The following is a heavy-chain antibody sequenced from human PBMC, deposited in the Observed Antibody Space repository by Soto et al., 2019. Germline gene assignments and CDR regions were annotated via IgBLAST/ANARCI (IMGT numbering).Heavy chain of an antibody. Sequence: VQLVESGGGVVQPGRSLRLSCAASGFTFSSYAMHWVRQAPGKGLEWVSSISSSSSYIYYADSVKGRFTISRDNAKNSLYLQMNSLRAEDTAVYYCARGSHYDSSGYVYWGQGTLVTVSS. CDR2: ISSSSSYI. CDR1: GFTFSSYA. V-gene: IGHV3-21*01. D-gene: IGHD3-22*01. CDR3: ARGSHYDSSGYVY. J-gene: IGHJ4*02.